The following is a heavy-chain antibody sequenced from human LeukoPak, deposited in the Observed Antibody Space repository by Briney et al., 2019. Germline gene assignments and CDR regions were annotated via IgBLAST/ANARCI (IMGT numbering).Heavy chain of an antibody. CDR1: GGSISTTTYY. CDR3: ARHYGSGSYYYGSGSYYPFDP. D-gene: IGHD3-10*01. CDR2: IYKTGTT. J-gene: IGHJ5*02. V-gene: IGHV4-39*01. Sequence: PSETLSLTCIVSGGSISTTTYYWAWVRQPPGKGLEWIGSIYKTGTTNYNPSLKSRVTISVDTSKNQFSLKLSSVTAADTAVYYCARHYGSGSYYYGSGSYYPFDPWGQGTLVTVSS.